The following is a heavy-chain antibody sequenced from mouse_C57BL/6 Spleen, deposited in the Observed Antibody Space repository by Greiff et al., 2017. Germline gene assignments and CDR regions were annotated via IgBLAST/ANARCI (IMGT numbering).Heavy chain of an antibody. Sequence: EVKLQESGPGLVKPSQSLSLTCSVTGYSITSGYYWYWIRQFPGNKLEGMGYISYDGSNNYNPSLKNRISITRDTSKDQFYLKLNFLTTKDTATYYGARVQNREDFDYWGQGTTLTVSS. J-gene: IGHJ2*01. CDR2: ISYDGSN. CDR1: GYSITSGYY. V-gene: IGHV3-6*01. CDR3: ARVQNREDFDY.